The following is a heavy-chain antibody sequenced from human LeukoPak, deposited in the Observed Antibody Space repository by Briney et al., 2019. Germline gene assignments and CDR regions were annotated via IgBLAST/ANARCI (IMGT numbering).Heavy chain of an antibody. CDR1: GFTFSDYY. V-gene: IGHV3-11*01. Sequence: GGSLRLSCAASGFTFSDYYMSWIRQAPGKGLEWVSYISSSGSTIYYADSVKGRFTISRDNAKNSLYLQMNSLRAEDTAVYYCARRYCSSTSCRNYFDYWGQRTLVTVSS. J-gene: IGHJ4*02. CDR2: ISSSGSTI. CDR3: ARRYCSSTSCRNYFDY. D-gene: IGHD2-2*01.